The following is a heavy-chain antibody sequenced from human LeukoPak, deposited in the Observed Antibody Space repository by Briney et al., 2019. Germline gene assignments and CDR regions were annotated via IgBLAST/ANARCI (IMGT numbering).Heavy chain of an antibody. D-gene: IGHD6-25*01. J-gene: IGHJ4*02. CDR2: INPNSVGS. CDR1: GYTFTGYY. V-gene: IGHV1-2*02. Sequence: ATVKVSCKASGYTFTGYYMHWVRQAPGQGLEWMGWINPNSVGSNYAQKFQGRVTMTRDTSISTAYMELTWLRSDDTAVYYCAPTPPYGSAHTGHFDYWGQGTLVTV. CDR3: APTPPYGSAHTGHFDY.